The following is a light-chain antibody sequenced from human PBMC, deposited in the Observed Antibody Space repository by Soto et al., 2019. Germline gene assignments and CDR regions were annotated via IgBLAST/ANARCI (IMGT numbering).Light chain of an antibody. CDR2: EVI. CDR1: SSDVGGHNF. Sequence: QSALTQPPSASGSPGQSVTISCTGTSSDVGGHNFVSWYQQHPGKAPKLVIYEVIKRPSGVPDRFSGSKSGNTASLTVSGLQAEDEADYYCCTFAGSFVFGTGTKVTVL. V-gene: IGLV2-8*01. J-gene: IGLJ1*01. CDR3: CTFAGSFV.